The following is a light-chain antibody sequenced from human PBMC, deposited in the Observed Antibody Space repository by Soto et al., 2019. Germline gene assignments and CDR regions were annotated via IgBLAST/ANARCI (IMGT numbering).Light chain of an antibody. V-gene: IGKV3-15*01. CDR1: ESINSN. CDR2: RTS. Sequence: ELVRTKFPATLSVSQGERATLSCRASESINSNLAWYQQKPGQAPRLLIYRTSNRATGVPARFSGSGSGTEFTLTISSLQSEDFAVFYCQQYNAWPLTFGGGTNVELK. CDR3: QQYNAWPLT. J-gene: IGKJ4*01.